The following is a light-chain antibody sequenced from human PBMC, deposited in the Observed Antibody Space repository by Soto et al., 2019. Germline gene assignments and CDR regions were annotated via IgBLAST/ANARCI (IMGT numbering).Light chain of an antibody. Sequence: EIVMTQSPATLSVFPGERATLSCRASQSVSSNLVWYQQKPGQAPKLLIYNTFTRATGIPVRFSCSGSGTEFSLTISSLQSEDFAVYYCKQYNNWPYTFGQGTKLEI. CDR3: KQYNNWPYT. CDR1: QSVSSN. V-gene: IGKV3-15*01. J-gene: IGKJ2*01. CDR2: NTF.